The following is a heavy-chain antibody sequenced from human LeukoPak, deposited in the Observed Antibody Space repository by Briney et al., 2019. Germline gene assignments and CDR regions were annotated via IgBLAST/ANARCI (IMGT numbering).Heavy chain of an antibody. CDR3: AKVPVAYYFDN. D-gene: IGHD6-19*01. CDR1: GFTFTIYA. CDR2: ISGRGGRT. V-gene: IGHV3-23*01. J-gene: IGHJ4*02. Sequence: GGSLRLSCAASGFTFTIYAMSWGRQAPGKWLGWVSTISGRGGRTNYADSVKGRFTISRNNVNDTLYMTMKSLRAEDTAVYYCAKVPVAYYFDNWGQGTLVTVSS.